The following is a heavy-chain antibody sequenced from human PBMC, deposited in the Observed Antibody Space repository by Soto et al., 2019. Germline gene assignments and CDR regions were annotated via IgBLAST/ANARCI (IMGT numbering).Heavy chain of an antibody. J-gene: IGHJ4*02. D-gene: IGHD2-2*01. CDR2: IKQDGSEK. V-gene: IGHV3-7*01. Sequence: GGSLRLSCEVSGFTFSSYFMSWVRQAPGKGLEWVANIKQDGSEKYYVDSVKGRFTISRDNAKNSLYLQMNSLRAEDTAVYYCAKYQRIVSAAEYYFDGWGQGTRVTVSS. CDR3: AKYQRIVSAAEYYFDG. CDR1: GFTFSSYF.